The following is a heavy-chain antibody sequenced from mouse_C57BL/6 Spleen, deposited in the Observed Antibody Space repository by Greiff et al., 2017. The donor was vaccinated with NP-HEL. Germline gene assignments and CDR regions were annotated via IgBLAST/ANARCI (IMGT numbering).Heavy chain of an antibody. CDR1: GYTFTDHT. CDR2: IYPRDGST. CDR3: ARYGYSNYVQGYYFDY. J-gene: IGHJ2*01. D-gene: IGHD2-5*01. Sequence: VQLQQSDAELVKPGASVKISCKVSGYTFTDHTIHWMKQRPEQGLEWIGYIYPRDGSTKYNEKFKGKATLTADKSSSTAYMQLNSLTSEDSAVYFCARYGYSNYVQGYYFDYWGQGTTLTVSS. V-gene: IGHV1-78*01.